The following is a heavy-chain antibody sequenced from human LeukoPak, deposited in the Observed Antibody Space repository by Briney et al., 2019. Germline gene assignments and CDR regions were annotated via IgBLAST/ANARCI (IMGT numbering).Heavy chain of an antibody. Sequence: SETLSLTCAVYGGSFSGYYWSWIRQPPGKGLEWIGEINHSGSTNYNPSLKSRVTISVDTSKNQFSLKLSSVTAADTAVYYCARDSGGQTHPDDYWGQGTLVTVSS. CDR3: ARDSGGQTHPDDY. CDR2: INHSGST. J-gene: IGHJ4*02. D-gene: IGHD1-14*01. V-gene: IGHV4-34*01. CDR1: GGSFSGYY.